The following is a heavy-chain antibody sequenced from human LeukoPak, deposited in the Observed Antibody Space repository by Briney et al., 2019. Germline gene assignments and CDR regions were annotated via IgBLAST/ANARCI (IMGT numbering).Heavy chain of an antibody. D-gene: IGHD6-13*01. J-gene: IGHJ3*02. CDR3: AKDRGGSSWPYDAFDI. V-gene: IGHV3-7*01. CDR1: GFTFSSYW. Sequence: PGGSLRLSCAASGFTFSSYWMSWVRQAPGKGLEWVANINQDGSEKYYVDSVKGRFTISRDNAKNSLYLQMNSLRAEDTAVYYCAKDRGGSSWPYDAFDIWGQGTMVTVSS. CDR2: INQDGSEK.